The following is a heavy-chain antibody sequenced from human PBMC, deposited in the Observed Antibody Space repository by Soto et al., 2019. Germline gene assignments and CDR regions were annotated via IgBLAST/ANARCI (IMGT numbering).Heavy chain of an antibody. CDR2: IYYSGST. J-gene: IGHJ4*02. CDR3: ARPGSSSGWFYFDS. D-gene: IGHD6-19*01. V-gene: IGHV4-59*08. CDR1: GGSISSYY. Sequence: PSETLSLTCTVSGGSISSYYWSWIRQPPGKGLEWIGYIYYSGSTNYNPSLKSRVTISVDTSKNQFSLKLSSVTAADTAVYYCARPGSSSGWFYFDSWGQGTLVTVS.